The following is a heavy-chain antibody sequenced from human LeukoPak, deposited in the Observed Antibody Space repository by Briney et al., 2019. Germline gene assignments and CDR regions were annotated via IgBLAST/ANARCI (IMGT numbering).Heavy chain of an antibody. V-gene: IGHV3-21*01. Sequence: TGGSLRLSCAASGFAFSTYTMNWVRQAPGKGLEWISCINSASSDIYYADSVWGRFTISRDNAKNSLYLQMNSLRAEDTGVYYCARDRYPLGSYAPPFDYWGQGILVTVSS. D-gene: IGHD3-16*01. CDR3: ARDRYPLGSYAPPFDY. CDR2: INSASSDI. CDR1: GFAFSTYT. J-gene: IGHJ4*02.